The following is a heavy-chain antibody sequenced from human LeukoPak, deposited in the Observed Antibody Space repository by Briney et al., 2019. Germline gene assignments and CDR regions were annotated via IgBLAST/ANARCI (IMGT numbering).Heavy chain of an antibody. Sequence: GESLKISCKGSGYSFTTYWIGWVRQMPGKGLEWMGIIYPGDSDTRYSPSFQGQVTISAGKSISTAYLQWSSLKASDTAMYYCARQPITTADYFDYWGQGTLVTVSS. CDR3: ARQPITTADYFDY. CDR2: IYPGDSDT. J-gene: IGHJ4*02. D-gene: IGHD3-22*01. V-gene: IGHV5-51*01. CDR1: GYSFTTYW.